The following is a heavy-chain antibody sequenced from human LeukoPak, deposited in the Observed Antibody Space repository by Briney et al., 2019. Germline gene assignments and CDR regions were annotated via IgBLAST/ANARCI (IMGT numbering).Heavy chain of an antibody. D-gene: IGHD6-13*01. CDR2: IYSGGST. CDR1: GFTVSSNY. Sequence: GGSLRLSCAASGFTVSSNYMSWVRQAPGTGLEWVSVIYSGGSTYYADSVKGRFTISRDNSKNTLYLQMNSLRAEDTAVYYCARYSSSWWFDYWGQGTLVTVSS. CDR3: ARYSSSWWFDY. J-gene: IGHJ4*02. V-gene: IGHV3-66*01.